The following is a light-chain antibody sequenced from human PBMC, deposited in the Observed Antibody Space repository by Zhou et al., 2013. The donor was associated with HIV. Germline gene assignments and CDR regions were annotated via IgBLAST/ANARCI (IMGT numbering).Light chain of an antibody. CDR3: QQRSHWPPT. V-gene: IGKV3-11*01. CDR1: RSVSSAY. CDR2: DAS. Sequence: EVVLTQSPVTLSLSPGERATLSCRASRSVSSAYLAWYQQKPGQAPRLLIYDASNRATGIPARFRGSGSGTDFTLTISNLEPEDFAVYFCQQRSHWPPTFGPGTKVDIK. J-gene: IGKJ3*01.